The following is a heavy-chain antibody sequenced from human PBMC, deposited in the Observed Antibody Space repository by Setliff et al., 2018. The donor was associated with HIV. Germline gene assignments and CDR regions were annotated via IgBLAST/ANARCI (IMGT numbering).Heavy chain of an antibody. Sequence: SETLSLTCTVSGGSINSNNYYWGWIRQPPGKGLEWIGNIYYSGSTYDNPSLKGRVTISVDTSKNQFSLKLYSVTAADTAVYYCASLLHTISHTLTWTYFHYQYMDVWGKGTTVTVSS. J-gene: IGHJ6*03. CDR1: GGSINSNNYY. D-gene: IGHD4-4*01. V-gene: IGHV4-39*01. CDR3: ASLLHTISHTLTWTYFHYQYMDV. CDR2: IYYSGST.